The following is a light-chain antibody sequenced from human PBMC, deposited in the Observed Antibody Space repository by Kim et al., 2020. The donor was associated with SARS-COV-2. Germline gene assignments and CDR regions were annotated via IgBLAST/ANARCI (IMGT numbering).Light chain of an antibody. V-gene: IGKV1-12*01. CDR1: QGVSSS. CDR2: DSS. J-gene: IGKJ1*01. Sequence: ASVGDRGTITCRASQGVSSSLAWYQQKPGKAPKLLIYDSSSLQRGVPSRFSGSGFGTDFILTISSLQRDDFAVYYCQQSQSAPWTFGQGTKVDIK. CDR3: QQSQSAPWT.